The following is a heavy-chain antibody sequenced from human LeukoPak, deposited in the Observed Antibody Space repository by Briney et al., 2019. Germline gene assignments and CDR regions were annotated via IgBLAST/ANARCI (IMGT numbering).Heavy chain of an antibody. CDR3: ASRHSKQQPYYYYMDI. J-gene: IGHJ6*03. CDR1: GDSISSGSYY. V-gene: IGHV4-61*02. D-gene: IGHD6-13*01. Sequence: SQTLSLTCTVSGDSISSGSYYWSWVRQPAGKGLEWIGRIYSNGDTKFNPSLKSRVTISLDTSKNQFSLKLSSATAADTAVYYCASRHSKQQPYYYYMDIWGKGTTVTVSS. CDR2: IYSNGDT.